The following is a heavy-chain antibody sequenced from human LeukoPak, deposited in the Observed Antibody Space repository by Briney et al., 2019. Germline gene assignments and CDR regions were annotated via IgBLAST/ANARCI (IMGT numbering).Heavy chain of an antibody. CDR2: ITTSTGKP. J-gene: IGHJ4*02. D-gene: IGHD3-16*01. Sequence: ASVKVSCKASGYTFTVYSINWLRQAPGQGLEWMGWITTSTGKPTYAQGFTGRFVFSLDTSVSTTYLHINSLKAEDTAVYYCARDASMINFDYWGQGSLVTVSS. CDR3: ARDASMINFDY. CDR1: GYTFTVYS. V-gene: IGHV7-4-1*02.